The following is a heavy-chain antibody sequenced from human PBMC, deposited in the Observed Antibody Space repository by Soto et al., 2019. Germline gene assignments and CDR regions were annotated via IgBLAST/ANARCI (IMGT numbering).Heavy chain of an antibody. V-gene: IGHV4-31*03. CDR3: VGVRPSYFDY. CDR1: GFSISSGGYY. CDR2: IYYSGST. Sequence: SETLSLTCTFSGFSISSGGYYWSWIRQHPGKGLEWIGYIYYSGSTYYNPSLKSRVTISVDTSKNQFSLKLSSVTAADTAVYYCVGVRPSYFDYWGQGTLVTVS. D-gene: IGHD3-3*01. J-gene: IGHJ4*02.